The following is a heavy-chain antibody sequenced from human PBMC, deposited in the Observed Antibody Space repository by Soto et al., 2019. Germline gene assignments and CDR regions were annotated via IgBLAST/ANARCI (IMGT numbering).Heavy chain of an antibody. CDR2: ISGSGGST. Sequence: EVQLLESGGGLVQPGGSLRLSCAASGFTFSSYAMSWVRQAPGKGLEWVSAISGSGGSTYYADSVKGRFTISRDNSNNTLYLQMNSLRGEDTAVYYCARRSSGWYFDYWGQGTLVTVSS. CDR3: ARRSSGWYFDY. V-gene: IGHV3-23*01. J-gene: IGHJ4*02. CDR1: GFTFSSYA. D-gene: IGHD6-19*01.